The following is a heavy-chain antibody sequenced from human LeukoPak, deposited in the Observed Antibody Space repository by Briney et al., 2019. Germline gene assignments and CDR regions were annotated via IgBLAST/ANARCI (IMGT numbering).Heavy chain of an antibody. Sequence: SETLSLTCTVSGGSISSSSFYWGWIRQPPGKGLEWIGSIYYSGSTYYSPSLKSRVTISVDTSKNQFSLKLSSVTAADTAVYYCARDEHDYGDYWGQGTLVTVSS. D-gene: IGHD1/OR15-1a*01. CDR3: ARDEHDYGDY. CDR2: IYYSGST. CDR1: GGSISSSSFY. J-gene: IGHJ4*02. V-gene: IGHV4-39*01.